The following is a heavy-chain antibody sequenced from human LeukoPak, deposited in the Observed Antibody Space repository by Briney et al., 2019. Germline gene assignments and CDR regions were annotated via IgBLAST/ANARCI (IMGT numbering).Heavy chain of an antibody. J-gene: IGHJ4*02. CDR3: AKRYSGSSGLYNFDY. D-gene: IGHD1-26*01. V-gene: IGHV3-23*01. Sequence: GGSLRLSCAASGFTFSSYAMTWVRQPPGKGLEGVSSITGSTGSTYYADSVKGRFTISRDNSKNALYLQMNSLRAEDTAVYYCAKRYSGSSGLYNFDYWGQGTLVTVSS. CDR2: ITGSTGST. CDR1: GFTFSSYA.